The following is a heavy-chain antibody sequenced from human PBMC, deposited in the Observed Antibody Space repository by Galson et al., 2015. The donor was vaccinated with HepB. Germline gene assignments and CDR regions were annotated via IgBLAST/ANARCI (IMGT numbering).Heavy chain of an antibody. CDR2: ITSSSTYT. Sequence: SLRLSCAASGFTFSDYYMSWIRQAPGKGLECVSYITSSSTYTTYADSVKGRFTISRDNAKNSLYLQMNSLRAEDTAVYYCAREGGYTSGHFDSWGQGILVTVSS. CDR3: AREGGYTSGHFDS. CDR1: GFTFSDYY. V-gene: IGHV3-11*06. D-gene: IGHD6-19*01. J-gene: IGHJ4*02.